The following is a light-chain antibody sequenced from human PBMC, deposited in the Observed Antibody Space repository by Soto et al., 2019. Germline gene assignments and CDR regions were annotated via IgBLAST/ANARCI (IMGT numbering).Light chain of an antibody. CDR2: GAS. CDR1: QSVSSSY. J-gene: IGKJ1*01. V-gene: IGKV3-20*01. Sequence: EIVMTQSPATLSVSPGEGVTLSCRASQSVSSSYLAWYQQKPGQAPRLLIYGASSRATGIPDRFSGSGSGTDFTLTISRLEPEDFAVYYCQQYGSSLWTFGQGTKV. CDR3: QQYGSSLWT.